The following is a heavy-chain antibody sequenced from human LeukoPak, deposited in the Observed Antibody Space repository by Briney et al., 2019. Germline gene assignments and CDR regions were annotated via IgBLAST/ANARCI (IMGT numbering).Heavy chain of an antibody. CDR2: IYYSGST. D-gene: IGHD1-26*01. CDR3: ARGSPSLLVAFDI. V-gene: IGHV4-59*01. J-gene: IGHJ3*02. Sequence: SETLSLTCTVSGGSISSYYWSWIWQPPGKGLEWIGYIYYSGSTNYNPSLKSRVTISVDTSKNQFSLKPSSVTAADTAVYYCARGSPSLLVAFDIWGQGTMVTVSS. CDR1: GGSISSYY.